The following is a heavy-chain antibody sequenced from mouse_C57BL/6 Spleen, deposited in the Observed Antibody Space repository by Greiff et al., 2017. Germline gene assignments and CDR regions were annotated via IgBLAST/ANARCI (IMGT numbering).Heavy chain of an antibody. CDR3: ARAGGLRRKDYFDY. D-gene: IGHD2-4*01. V-gene: IGHV1-85*01. J-gene: IGHJ2*01. CDR2: IYPRDGST. CDR1: GYTFTSYD. Sequence: QVQLKQSGPELVKPGASVKLSCKASGYTFTSYDINWVQQRPGQGLEWIGWIYPRDGSTKYNEKFKGKATLTVDTSSSTAYMELHSLTSEDSAVYFCARAGGLRRKDYFDYWGQGTTLTVSS.